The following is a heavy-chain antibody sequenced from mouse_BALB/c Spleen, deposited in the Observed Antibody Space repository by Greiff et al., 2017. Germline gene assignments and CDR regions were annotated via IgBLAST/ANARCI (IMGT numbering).Heavy chain of an antibody. CDR1: GYSITSDYA. D-gene: IGHD1-1*01. V-gene: IGHV3-2*02. Sequence: VQLKESGPGLVKPSQSLSLTCTVTGYSITSDYAWNWIRQFPGNKLEWMGYISYSGSTSYNPSLKSRISITRDTSKNQFFLQLNSVTTEDTATYYCARVSYGRGAMDYWGQGTTLTVSS. J-gene: IGHJ2*01. CDR3: ARVSYGRGAMDY. CDR2: ISYSGST.